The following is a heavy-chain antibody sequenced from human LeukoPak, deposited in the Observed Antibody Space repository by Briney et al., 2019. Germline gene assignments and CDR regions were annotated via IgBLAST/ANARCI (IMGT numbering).Heavy chain of an antibody. CDR1: GGSIISGDYY. CDR2: MYYSGST. D-gene: IGHD3-22*01. CDR3: ARPYYYDSRIDP. Sequence: PSETLSLTCTVSGGSIISGDYYWSWIRQPPGKGLEWIAYMYYSGSTYYNPSLKSRATMSADTSKNQLSLKLSSVTAADTTVYYCARPYYYDSRIDPWGQGILVTVSS. V-gene: IGHV4-30-4*01. J-gene: IGHJ5*02.